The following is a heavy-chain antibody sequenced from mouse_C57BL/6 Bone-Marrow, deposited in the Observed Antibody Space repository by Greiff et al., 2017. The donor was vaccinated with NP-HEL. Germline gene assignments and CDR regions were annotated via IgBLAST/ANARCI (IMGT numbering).Heavy chain of an antibody. CDR3: ASEDKRGFAY. J-gene: IGHJ3*01. CDR1: GYTFTSYW. Sequence: QVQLQQPGAELVRPGSSVKLSCKASGYTFTSYWMHLVKQRPIQGLEWIGNIDPSDSETHYNQKFKDKATLTVDKSSSTAYMQLSSLTSEDSAVYYCASEDKRGFAYWGQGTLVAVSA. V-gene: IGHV1-52*01. CDR2: IDPSDSET. D-gene: IGHD3-3*01.